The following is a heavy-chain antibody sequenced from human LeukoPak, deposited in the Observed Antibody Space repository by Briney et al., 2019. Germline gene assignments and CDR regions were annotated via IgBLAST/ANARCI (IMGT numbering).Heavy chain of an antibody. CDR2: IIPIFGTA. V-gene: IGHV1-69*13. CDR1: GGTFSSYA. J-gene: IGHJ4*02. CDR3: AREYYDSSGYYLPFDY. Sequence: GASVKVSCKASGGTFSSYAISWVRQAPGQGLEWMGGIIPIFGTANYAQKFQGRVTITADESTSTAYMELSSLRSEGTAVYYCAREYYDSSGYYLPFDYWGQGTLVTVSS. D-gene: IGHD3-22*01.